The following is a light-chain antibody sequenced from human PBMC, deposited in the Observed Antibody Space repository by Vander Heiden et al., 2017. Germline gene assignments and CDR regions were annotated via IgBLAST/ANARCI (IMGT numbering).Light chain of an antibody. CDR3: QQDDSTLWT. V-gene: IGKV4-1*01. CDR1: QSVLYSSNNKNY. CDR2: WAS. Sequence: DIVMTQSPDSLAVSLGERATINCKSSQSVLYSSNNKNYLAWYQQKPGQPPKLLIYWASTRESGVPDRFSGSGSGTDFTLTISILQAEDVTVYYCQQDDSTLWTFGQGTKVEIK. J-gene: IGKJ1*01.